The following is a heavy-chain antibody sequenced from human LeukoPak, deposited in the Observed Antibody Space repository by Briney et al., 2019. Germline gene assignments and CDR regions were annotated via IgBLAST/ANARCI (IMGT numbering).Heavy chain of an antibody. V-gene: IGHV3-48*01. CDR2: ISSSSSTI. D-gene: IGHD2-15*01. CDR1: GFTFSSYG. J-gene: IGHJ4*02. Sequence: PGGSLRLSCAASGFTFSSYGMNWVRQAPGKGLEWVSYISSSSSTIYYADSVKGRFTISRDNAKNSLYLQMNSLRAEDTAVYYCARVYCSGGSCSTGDYFDYWGQGTLVTVSS. CDR3: ARVYCSGGSCSTGDYFDY.